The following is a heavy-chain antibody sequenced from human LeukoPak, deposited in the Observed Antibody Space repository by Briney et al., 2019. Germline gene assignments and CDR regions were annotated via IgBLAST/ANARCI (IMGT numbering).Heavy chain of an antibody. V-gene: IGHV4-34*01. CDR3: AVPGTSYCSSTSCYTRGDDQFDY. CDR2: INHSGST. Sequence: SETLSLTCAVYGGSFSGYYWSWIRQPPGKGLEWIGEINHSGSTNYNPSLKSRVTISVDTSKNQFSLKLSSVTAADTAVYYCAVPGTSYCSSTSCYTRGDDQFDYWGQGTLVTVSS. D-gene: IGHD2-2*02. CDR1: GGSFSGYY. J-gene: IGHJ4*02.